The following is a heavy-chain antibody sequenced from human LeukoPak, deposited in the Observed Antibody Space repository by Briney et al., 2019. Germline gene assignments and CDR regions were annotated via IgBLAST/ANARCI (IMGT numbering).Heavy chain of an antibody. Sequence: GGSLRLSCAASAFTFSSYDMHWVRQATGKGLEWVPAIGTAGDTYYPGSVKGRFTISRENAKNSLYLQMNSLRAGDTAVYYCARWGLRYFDWYAFDIWGQGTMVTVSS. V-gene: IGHV3-13*01. D-gene: IGHD3-9*01. CDR1: AFTFSSYD. CDR2: IGTAGDT. J-gene: IGHJ3*02. CDR3: ARWGLRYFDWYAFDI.